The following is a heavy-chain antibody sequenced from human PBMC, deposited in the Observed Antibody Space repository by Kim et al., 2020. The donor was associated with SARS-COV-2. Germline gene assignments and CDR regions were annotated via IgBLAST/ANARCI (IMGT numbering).Heavy chain of an antibody. CDR1: GGSISSYY. V-gene: IGHV4-59*08. D-gene: IGHD3-9*01. Sequence: SETLSLTCTVSGGSISSYYWSLIRQPPGKGLECIGYIYYSGSTNYNPSLKSRVTISVDTSKNQFSLKLSSVTAADTAVYYCARQAGYSDILTGRSDAFDIWGQGTMVTVSS. CDR3: ARQAGYSDILTGRSDAFDI. CDR2: IYYSGST. J-gene: IGHJ3*02.